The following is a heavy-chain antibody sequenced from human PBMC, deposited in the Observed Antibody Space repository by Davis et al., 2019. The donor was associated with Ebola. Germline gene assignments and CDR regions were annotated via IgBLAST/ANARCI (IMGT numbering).Heavy chain of an antibody. CDR3: ARAIAAAGFPGIEY. Sequence: ASVTVSCKASGYAFRNYGIHWVRQAPGQGLEWMGWHRPNRGQTNYEQRPQARVTMTTDTSTTTAYMELRNLTSDDTAVYYCARAIAAAGFPGIEYWGQGTLVTVSS. D-gene: IGHD6-13*01. J-gene: IGHJ4*02. CDR1: GYAFRNYG. V-gene: IGHV1-18*01. CDR2: HRPNRGQT.